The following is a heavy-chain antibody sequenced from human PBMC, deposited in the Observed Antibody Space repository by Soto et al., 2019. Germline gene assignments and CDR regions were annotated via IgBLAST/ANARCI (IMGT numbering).Heavy chain of an antibody. CDR3: ARIPYYDSSGYYYPLDY. D-gene: IGHD3-22*01. Sequence: SVKVSCKASGGTFSSYAISWVRQAPGQGLEWMGGIIPIFGTANYAQKFQGRVTITADESTSTAYMELSSLRSEDTAVYYCARIPYYDSSGYYYPLDYWGQGTLVTVS. CDR2: IIPIFGTA. J-gene: IGHJ4*02. V-gene: IGHV1-69*13. CDR1: GGTFSSYA.